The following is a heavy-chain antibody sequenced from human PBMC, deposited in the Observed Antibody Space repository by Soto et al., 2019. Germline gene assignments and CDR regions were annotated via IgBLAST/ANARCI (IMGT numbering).Heavy chain of an antibody. Sequence: GGSLRLSCAASGFTFSSYWMHWVRQAPGKGLVWVSRINSDGSSTSYADSVKGRFTISRDNAKNTLYLQMNSLRAEDTAVYYCAFLHFTPPFGVVTKYYYYYGMDVWGQGTTVTVSS. D-gene: IGHD3-3*01. CDR3: AFLHFTPPFGVVTKYYYYYGMDV. CDR1: GFTFSSYW. V-gene: IGHV3-74*01. J-gene: IGHJ6*02. CDR2: INSDGSST.